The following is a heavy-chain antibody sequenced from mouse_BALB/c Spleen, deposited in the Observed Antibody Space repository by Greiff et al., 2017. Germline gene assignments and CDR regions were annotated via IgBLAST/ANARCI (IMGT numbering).Heavy chain of an antibody. CDR2: INPGSGGT. D-gene: IGHD1-2*01. CDR3: ARGEDYYGPFAY. Sequence: QVHVKQSGAELVRPGTSVKVSCKASGYAFTNYLIEWVKQRPGQGLEWIGVINPGSGGTNYNEKFKGKATLTADKSSSTAYMQLSSLTSDDSAVYFCARGEDYYGPFAYWGQGTLVTVSA. V-gene: IGHV1-54*01. J-gene: IGHJ3*01. CDR1: GYAFTNYL.